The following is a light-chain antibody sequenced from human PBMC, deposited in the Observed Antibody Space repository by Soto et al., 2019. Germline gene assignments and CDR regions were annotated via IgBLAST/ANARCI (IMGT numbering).Light chain of an antibody. CDR2: GGS. J-gene: IGKJ4*01. CDR3: RQYGSSPLT. CDR1: QRVSYYY. V-gene: IGKV3-20*01. Sequence: ENVLTQSPATLSLSPGERATLSCRASQRVSYYYLAWYQQKPGQPPRLLISGGSNTATGIPDRFSGSASGTDFTLTISRLEPEDFAVYYCRQYGSSPLTFGGGTKVEMK.